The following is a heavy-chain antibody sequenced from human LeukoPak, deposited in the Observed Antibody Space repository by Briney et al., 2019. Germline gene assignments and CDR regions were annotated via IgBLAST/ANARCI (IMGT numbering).Heavy chain of an antibody. CDR3: ARASIAVAEGYYMDV. Sequence: SVKVSCKASGGTFSSYAISWVRQAPGQGLEWMGGIIPIFGTANYAQKFQGRATITTDESTSTAYMELSSLRSEDTAAYDCARASIAVAEGYYMDVWGKGTTVTVSS. CDR1: GGTFSSYA. D-gene: IGHD6-19*01. J-gene: IGHJ6*03. V-gene: IGHV1-69*05. CDR2: IIPIFGTA.